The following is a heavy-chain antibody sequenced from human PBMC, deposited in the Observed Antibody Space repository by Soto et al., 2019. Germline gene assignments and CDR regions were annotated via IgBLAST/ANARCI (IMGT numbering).Heavy chain of an antibody. CDR1: GITFSGYW. V-gene: IGHV3-74*01. CDR3: ATVFEH. J-gene: IGHJ4*02. Sequence: EVQLVESGGGSVQPGGSLRLSCVASGITFSGYWMHWVRQVPGKGLVWVARVDSDGSGTSYADSVKGRFTISRDNAKNTLYLQRDSRRVEDTAVYYCATVFEHWGQGIPVTVSS. CDR2: VDSDGSGT.